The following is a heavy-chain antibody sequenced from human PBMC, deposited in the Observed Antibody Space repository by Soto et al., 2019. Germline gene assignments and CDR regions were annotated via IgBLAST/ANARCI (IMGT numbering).Heavy chain of an antibody. V-gene: IGHV3-11*04. CDR2: ISSSSSTI. J-gene: IGHJ6*02. CDR1: GFTFSDYY. CDR3: ARYKNIVLMVYASDYGMDV. D-gene: IGHD2-8*01. Sequence: GGSLRLSCAASGFTFSDYYMSWIRQAPGKGLEWVSYISSSSSTIYYADSVKGRFTISRDNAKNSLYLQMNSLRDEDTAAYYCARYKNIVLMVYASDYGMDVWGQGTTVTVSS.